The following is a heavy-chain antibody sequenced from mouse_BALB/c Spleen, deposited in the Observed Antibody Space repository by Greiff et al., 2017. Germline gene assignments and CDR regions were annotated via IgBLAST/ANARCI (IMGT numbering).Heavy chain of an antibody. CDR3: ARRGLRRGYAMDY. J-gene: IGHJ4*01. V-gene: IGHV4-1*02. Sequence: EVKLMESGGGLVQPGGSLKLSCAASGFDFSRYWMSWVRQAPGKGLEWIGEINPDSSTINYTPSLKDKFIISRDNAKNTLYLQMSKVRSEDTALYYCARRGLRRGYAMDYWGQGTSVTVSS. CDR2: INPDSSTI. D-gene: IGHD2-4*01. CDR1: GFDFSRYW.